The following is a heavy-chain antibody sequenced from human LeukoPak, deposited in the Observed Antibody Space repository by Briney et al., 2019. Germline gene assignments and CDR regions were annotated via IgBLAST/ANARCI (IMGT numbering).Heavy chain of an antibody. J-gene: IGHJ3*02. V-gene: IGHV3-74*01. CDR3: ARGAGRRFLAPYNYWAFDI. CDR1: GFTFSSYW. Sequence: PGGSLRLSCAASGFTFSSYWMHWVRQAPGKGLVWVSRINSVGSSTSYADSVKGRFTISRDNSKNTLYLQMGSLRAEDMAVYYCARGAGRRFLAPYNYWAFDIWGQGTMVTVSS. CDR2: INSVGSST. D-gene: IGHD3-3*01.